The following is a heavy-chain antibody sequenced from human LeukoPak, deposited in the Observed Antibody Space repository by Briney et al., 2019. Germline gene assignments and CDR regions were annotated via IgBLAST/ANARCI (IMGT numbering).Heavy chain of an antibody. D-gene: IGHD6-13*01. V-gene: IGHV3-21*01. Sequence: GGSLRLSCAASGFTFSSYWMSWVRQAPGKGLEWVSSISSSSSYIYYADSVKGRFTISRDNAKNSLYLQMNSLRAEDTAVYYCARGPAAGTSIDYWGQGTLVTVSS. J-gene: IGHJ4*02. CDR3: ARGPAAGTSIDY. CDR1: GFTFSSYW. CDR2: ISSSSSYI.